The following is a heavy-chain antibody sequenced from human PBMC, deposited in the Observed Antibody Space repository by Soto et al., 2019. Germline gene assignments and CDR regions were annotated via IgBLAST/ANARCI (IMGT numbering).Heavy chain of an antibody. J-gene: IGHJ6*02. CDR1: GFTFSSYA. Sequence: VQLVESGGGVVQPGRSLRLSCAASGFTFSSYAMHWVRQAPGKGLEWVAVISYDGSNKYYADSVKGRFTISRDNSKNTLYLQMNSLRAEDTAVYYCARDLTPGVITGMDVWGQGTTVTVSS. CDR3: ARDLTPGVITGMDV. V-gene: IGHV3-30-3*01. D-gene: IGHD1-20*01. CDR2: ISYDGSNK.